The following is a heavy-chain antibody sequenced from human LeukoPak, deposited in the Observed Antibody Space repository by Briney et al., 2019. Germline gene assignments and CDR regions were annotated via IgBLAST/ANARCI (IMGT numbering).Heavy chain of an antibody. Sequence: SETLSLTCAVSGYPLSSGYFWGWIGQSPGKGLEWIGSIYHSGSTYYNPSLKRPVTISVDTSKNQFSLKLSSVTAADTAVYYCTGKYYYDSSGYYYVDYWGQGTLVTVSS. V-gene: IGHV4-38-2*01. CDR2: IYHSGST. D-gene: IGHD3-22*01. CDR1: GYPLSSGYF. CDR3: TGKYYYDSSGYYYVDY. J-gene: IGHJ4*02.